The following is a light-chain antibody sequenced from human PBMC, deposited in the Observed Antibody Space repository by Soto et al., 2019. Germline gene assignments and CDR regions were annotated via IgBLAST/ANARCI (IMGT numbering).Light chain of an antibody. CDR2: SAS. V-gene: IGKV3-20*01. Sequence: EIVLTQSPGTLSLSPGERATLTCRASQSVSTWYLAWYQQKPGQAPRLLISSASNRATGIPDRFSGSGSGTDFTLNISRLEPEDFAVYFCQHCGDSPTLVQGTKLEIK. CDR1: QSVSTWY. J-gene: IGKJ2*01. CDR3: QHCGDSPT.